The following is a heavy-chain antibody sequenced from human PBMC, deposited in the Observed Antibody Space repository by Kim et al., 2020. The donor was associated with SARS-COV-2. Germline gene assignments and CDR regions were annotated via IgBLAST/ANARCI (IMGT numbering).Heavy chain of an antibody. J-gene: IGHJ5*02. CDR1: GYTFTSYG. CDR3: ARDKPSLWTTVTPDWFDP. D-gene: IGHD4-17*01. CDR2: ISAYNGNT. Sequence: ASVKVSCKASGYTFTSYGISWVRQAPGQGLEWMGWISAYNGNTNYAQKLQGRVTMTTDTSTSTAYMELRSLRSDDTAVYYCARDKPSLWTTVTPDWFDPWGQGTLVTVSS. V-gene: IGHV1-18*01.